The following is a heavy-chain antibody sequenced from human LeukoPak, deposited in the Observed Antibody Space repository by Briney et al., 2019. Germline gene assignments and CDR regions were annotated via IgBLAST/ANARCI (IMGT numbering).Heavy chain of an antibody. J-gene: IGHJ3*01. CDR2: ISSSGST. Sequence: SETLSLTCAVYGGSFSGYYWSWIRQPAGKGLEWIGRISSSGSTNYNPSLKSRVTISVDTSKNQFSLKLSSVTAADTAVYYCARGGSRYFDWLPPWGQGTMVTVSS. V-gene: IGHV4-59*10. CDR3: ARGGSRYFDWLPP. D-gene: IGHD3-9*01. CDR1: GGSFSGYY.